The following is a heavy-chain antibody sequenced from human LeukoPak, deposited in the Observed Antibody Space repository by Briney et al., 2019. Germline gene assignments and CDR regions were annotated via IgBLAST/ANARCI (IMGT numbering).Heavy chain of an antibody. J-gene: IGHJ6*03. CDR1: GGTFSSYA. V-gene: IGHV1-69*15. Sequence: SVKVSCKPSGGTFSSYAISWVQQAPGPGLEWMGRLMPIFGTANYAQKFQGRVTITSDEATSTAYMELSSLRSEVTAVYYCARESTFRYYYYMDVWGKGTTVTVSS. CDR2: LMPIFGTA. CDR3: ARESTFRYYYYMDV. D-gene: IGHD3-16*01.